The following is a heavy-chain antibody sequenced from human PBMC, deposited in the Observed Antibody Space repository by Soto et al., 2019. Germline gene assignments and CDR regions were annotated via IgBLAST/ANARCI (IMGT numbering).Heavy chain of an antibody. D-gene: IGHD6-13*01. Sequence: QVQLVESGGGVVQPGRSLRLSCAASGFTFSSYGMHWVRQAPGKGLEWVAVISYDGSNKYYADSAKGRFTISRDNSKNTLYLQMNSLRAEDTAVYYCAKDHTPVAAAGTAGDYWGQGTLVTVSS. CDR2: ISYDGSNK. J-gene: IGHJ4*02. CDR3: AKDHTPVAAAGTAGDY. V-gene: IGHV3-30*18. CDR1: GFTFSSYG.